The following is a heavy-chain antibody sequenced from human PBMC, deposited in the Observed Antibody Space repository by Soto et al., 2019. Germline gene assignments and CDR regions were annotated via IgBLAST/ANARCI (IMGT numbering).Heavy chain of an antibody. CDR1: SGSISSSNW. Sequence: QVQLQESGPGLVKPSGTLSLTCAVSSGSISSSNWWSWVRQPPGKGLEWIGEIYHSGSTNYNPSLKSRVTISVDKSKYQFSLRLSSVTAADTAVYYFARGREFWSGYAEGFYNCFDPWGQGTLVTVSS. D-gene: IGHD3-3*01. CDR2: IYHSGST. CDR3: ARGREFWSGYAEGFYNCFDP. J-gene: IGHJ5*02. V-gene: IGHV4-4*02.